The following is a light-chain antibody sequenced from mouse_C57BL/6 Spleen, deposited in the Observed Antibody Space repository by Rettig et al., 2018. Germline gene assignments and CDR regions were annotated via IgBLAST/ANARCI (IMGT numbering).Light chain of an antibody. CDR1: KSISKY. CDR2: SGS. J-gene: IGKJ1*01. Sequence: DVQITQSPSYLAASPGETITINFRASKSISKYLAWYQEKPGKTNKLLIYSGSTLQSGIPSRFSGSGSGTDFTLTISSLEPEDFAMDYCQQHNEYPWTFGGGTKLEIK. CDR3: QQHNEYPWT. V-gene: IGKV16-104*01.